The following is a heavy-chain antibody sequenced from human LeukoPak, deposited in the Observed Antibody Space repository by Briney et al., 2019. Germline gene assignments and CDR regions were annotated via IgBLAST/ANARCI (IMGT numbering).Heavy chain of an antibody. Sequence: SETLSLTCAVYGGSFSGYYWSWIRQPPGKGLEWIGEINHSGSTNYNPSLKSRITISIDTSKNQFSLKLSSATAADTAVYYCARVVTMVRGALGHIDYWGQGTLVTVSS. D-gene: IGHD3-10*01. V-gene: IGHV4-34*01. CDR3: ARVVTMVRGALGHIDY. J-gene: IGHJ4*02. CDR1: GGSFSGYY. CDR2: INHSGST.